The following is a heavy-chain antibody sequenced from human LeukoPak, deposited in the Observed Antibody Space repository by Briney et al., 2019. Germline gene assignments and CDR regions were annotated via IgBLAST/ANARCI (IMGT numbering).Heavy chain of an antibody. V-gene: IGHV4-38-2*02. Sequence: KPSETLSLTCTVSGGSISSYYWGWIRQPPGKGLEWIGSIYHSGSTYYNPSLKSRVTISVDTSKNQFSLKLSSVTAADTAVYYCARSNDYVWGSYRPNWFDPWGQGTLVTVSS. CDR1: GGSISSYY. J-gene: IGHJ5*02. CDR2: IYHSGST. D-gene: IGHD3-16*02. CDR3: ARSNDYVWGSYRPNWFDP.